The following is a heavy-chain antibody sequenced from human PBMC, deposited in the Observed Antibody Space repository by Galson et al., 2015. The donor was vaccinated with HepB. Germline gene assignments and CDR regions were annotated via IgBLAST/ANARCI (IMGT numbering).Heavy chain of an antibody. CDR1: GFTFSSYS. J-gene: IGHJ1*01. D-gene: IGHD1-26*01. V-gene: IGHV3-21*01. CDR2: ISSSSSYI. CDR3: ARESMGATSAEYFQH. Sequence: SLRLSCAASGFTFSSYSMNWVRQAPGKGLEWVSSISSSSSYIYYADSVKGRFTISRDNAKNSLYLQMNSLRAEDTAVYYCARESMGATSAEYFQHWGQGTLVTVSS.